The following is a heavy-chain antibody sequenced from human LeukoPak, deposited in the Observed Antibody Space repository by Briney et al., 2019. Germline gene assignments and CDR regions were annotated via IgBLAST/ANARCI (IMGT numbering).Heavy chain of an antibody. CDR1: GDSINSYY. J-gene: IGHJ4*02. Sequence: SETLSLTCTVSGDSINSYYWSWIRQSPGKGLEWIGYIYYSGSTNYNPSLESRVTISVDTSKNQFSLKVSSVTAADTAVYYCARGPGGYSYGFYFDYWGQGTLVTVSS. D-gene: IGHD5-18*01. CDR2: IYYSGST. V-gene: IGHV4-59*01. CDR3: ARGPGGYSYGFYFDY.